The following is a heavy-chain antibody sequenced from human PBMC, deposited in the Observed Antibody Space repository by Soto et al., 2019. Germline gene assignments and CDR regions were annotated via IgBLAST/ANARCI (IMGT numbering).Heavy chain of an antibody. CDR2: ISTYIGDT. V-gene: IGHV1-18*01. J-gene: IGHJ4*02. D-gene: IGHD6-19*01. CDR1: DYTSANYG. Sequence: GASVKVSCKGSDYTSANYGVSWVRQAPGQGLEWVALISTYIGDTFFAQKVQGRLTMTTDTSTSTAYMELRSLRSDYTALYYCAKGTGIAVAGKTLDYWGQGTLVTVSS. CDR3: AKGTGIAVAGKTLDY.